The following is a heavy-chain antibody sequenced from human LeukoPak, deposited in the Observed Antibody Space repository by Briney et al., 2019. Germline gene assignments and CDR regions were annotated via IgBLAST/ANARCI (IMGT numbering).Heavy chain of an antibody. J-gene: IGHJ4*02. CDR1: GFTFDDYA. Sequence: PGGSLRLSCAASGFTFDDYAMHWVRQAPGKGLEWVSGISWNSGSIGYADSVKGRFTISRDNAKNSLYLQMNSLRAEDTALYYCAKDVWMGDYYDSSGAFDYWGQGTLVTVSS. V-gene: IGHV3-9*01. CDR3: AKDVWMGDYYDSSGAFDY. CDR2: ISWNSGSI. D-gene: IGHD3-22*01.